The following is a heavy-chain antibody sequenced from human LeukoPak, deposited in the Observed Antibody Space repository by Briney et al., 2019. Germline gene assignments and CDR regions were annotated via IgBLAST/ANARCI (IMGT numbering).Heavy chain of an antibody. CDR2: ISCDGSNK. D-gene: IGHD4-17*01. CDR3: AKDLPTYGMDV. V-gene: IGHV3-30*18. Sequence: GGSLRLSCAASGFTFSSYGMHWVRQAPGKGLEWVAVISCDGSNKYYADSVKGRFTISRDNSKNTLYLQMNSLRAEDTAVYYCAKDLPTYGMDVWGQGTTVTVSS. CDR1: GFTFSSYG. J-gene: IGHJ6*02.